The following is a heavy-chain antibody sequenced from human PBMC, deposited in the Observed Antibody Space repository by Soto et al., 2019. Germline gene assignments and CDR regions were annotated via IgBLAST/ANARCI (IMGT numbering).Heavy chain of an antibody. CDR3: AKGGQLLVEGGGC. D-gene: IGHD2-2*01. V-gene: IGHV3-9*01. CDR1: GFTFDDYA. J-gene: IGHJ4*02. CDR2: ISWNSGSI. Sequence: EVQLVESGGGLVQPGRSLRLSCAASGFTFDDYAMHWVRQAPGKGLEWVSGISWNSGSIGYADSVKGRFTISRDNAKNSLYLQMNRLRAEDTALYYCAKGGQLLVEGGGCWGQGTLVTVSS.